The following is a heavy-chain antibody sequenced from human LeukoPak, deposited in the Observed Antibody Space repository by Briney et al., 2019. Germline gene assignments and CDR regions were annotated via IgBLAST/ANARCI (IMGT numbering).Heavy chain of an antibody. V-gene: IGHV4-39*07. CDR2: IFYSGST. CDR3: AKRKRYFDWLLFRYYFDY. J-gene: IGHJ4*02. D-gene: IGHD3-9*01. Sequence: SETLSLTCTVSGGSISTSNYYWGWIRQPPGKGLEWIGNIFYSGSTYYSPSLKSRVTISLDTSRNQFSLKLNSVTAADTAVYYCAKRKRYFDWLLFRYYFDYWGQGTLVTVSS. CDR1: GGSISTSNYY.